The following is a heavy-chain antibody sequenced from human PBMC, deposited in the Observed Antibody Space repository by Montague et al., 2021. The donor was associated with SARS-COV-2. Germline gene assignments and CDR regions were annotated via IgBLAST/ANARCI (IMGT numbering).Heavy chain of an antibody. Sequence: SETLSLTCTVSGGSISSYYWSWIRQPPGKGLEWIAYIHYSGRTNFNPSLRSRVTMSVDTSKNHFSLKLSSVTAADTAVYYCARLWDFYGSGSYKNSWFDPWGQGTRVTVSS. CDR3: ARLWDFYGSGSYKNSWFDP. J-gene: IGHJ5*02. CDR2: IHYSGRT. CDR1: GGSISSYY. V-gene: IGHV4-59*12. D-gene: IGHD3-10*01.